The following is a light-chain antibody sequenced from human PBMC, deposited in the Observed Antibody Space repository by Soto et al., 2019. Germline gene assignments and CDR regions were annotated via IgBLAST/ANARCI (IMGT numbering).Light chain of an antibody. CDR1: QNVSSDY. J-gene: IGKJ2*01. CDR3: QQYGSAPYT. V-gene: IGKV3-20*01. CDR2: GAT. Sequence: EIVLTQSPGTLSLSPGERATLSCRASQNVSSDYLAWYQQKLGQAPRLLLYGATNRATGISDRFSGSGSGTDFPLTISRPEPEDFVVYACQQYGSAPYTFGQGTKLEIK.